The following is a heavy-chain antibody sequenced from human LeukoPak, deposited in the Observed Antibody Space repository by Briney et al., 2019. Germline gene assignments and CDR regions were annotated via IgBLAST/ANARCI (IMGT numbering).Heavy chain of an antibody. CDR1: GFTFSSYG. Sequence: GGSLRLSCAASGFTFSSYGMSWVRQAAARGLEWVSAITGSGYSTYYAASVEGRFTHFRDHSKKTLYLQMNSLRAGGTAVYYFAKDYSMVGDYDCWGQGTLVTDSS. D-gene: IGHD1-26*01. J-gene: IGHJ4*02. CDR2: ITGSGYST. V-gene: IGHV3-23*01. CDR3: AKDYSMVGDYDC.